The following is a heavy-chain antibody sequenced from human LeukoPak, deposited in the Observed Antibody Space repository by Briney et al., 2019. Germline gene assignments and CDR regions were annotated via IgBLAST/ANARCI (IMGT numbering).Heavy chain of an antibody. Sequence: GGSLRLSCEASGFSFSSYWMNWVRQAPGMGLEWVANINQDGSEKYYVDSVKGRFTVSRDNAKKSLYLQMKSLKAESTAVYYCARDSSGRFGTYYMDVWGKGTTVTASS. CDR1: GFSFSSYW. J-gene: IGHJ6*03. CDR3: ARDSSGRFGTYYMDV. V-gene: IGHV3-7*01. CDR2: INQDGSEK. D-gene: IGHD6-19*01.